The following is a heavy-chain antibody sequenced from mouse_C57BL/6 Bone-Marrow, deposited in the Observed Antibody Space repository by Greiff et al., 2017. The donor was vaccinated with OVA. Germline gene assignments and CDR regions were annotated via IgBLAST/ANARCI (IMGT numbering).Heavy chain of an antibody. CDR1: GYTFTSYW. V-gene: IGHV1-55*01. Sequence: QVQLQQPGAELVKPGASVKLSCKASGYTFTSYWITWVKQRPGQGLEWIGDIYPGSGCTNYNEKFKSKATLTVDTSSSTAYMQLSSLTSEDSAVYYCARNISTIVATRDYWGQGTTLTVSA. CDR3: ARNISTIVATRDY. J-gene: IGHJ2*01. D-gene: IGHD1-1*01. CDR2: IYPGSGCT.